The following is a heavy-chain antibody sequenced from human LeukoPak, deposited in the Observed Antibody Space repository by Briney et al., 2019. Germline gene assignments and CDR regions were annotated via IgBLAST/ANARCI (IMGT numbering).Heavy chain of an antibody. CDR3: AREERGDYDYYYCMDV. D-gene: IGHD4-17*01. J-gene: IGHJ6*02. CDR1: GYTFTGYY. Sequence: ASVKVSCKASGYTFTGYYMHWVRQAPGQGLEWMGWINPNSGGTNYAQKFQGRVTMTRDTSISTAYMELSRLRSDDTAVYYCAREERGDYDYYYCMDVWGQGTTVTVSS. V-gene: IGHV1-2*02. CDR2: INPNSGGT.